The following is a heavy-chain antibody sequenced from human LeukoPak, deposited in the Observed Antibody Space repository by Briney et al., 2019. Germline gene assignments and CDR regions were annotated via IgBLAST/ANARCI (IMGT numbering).Heavy chain of an antibody. D-gene: IGHD6-19*01. CDR1: GFTFSSYW. CDR3: VRASRGSDY. J-gene: IGHJ4*02. V-gene: IGHV3-7*01. CDR2: IKEDGSDK. Sequence: GGSLRLSCAASGFTFSSYWMTWVRQAPGRGLECVANIKEDGSDKYYVDSVKGRFTISRDNAKNSMYLQMNSLRAEDTAVYYCVRASRGSDYWGRGTLVTVSS.